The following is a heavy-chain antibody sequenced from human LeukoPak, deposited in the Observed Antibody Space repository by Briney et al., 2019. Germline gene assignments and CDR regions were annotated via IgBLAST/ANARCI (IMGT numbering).Heavy chain of an antibody. D-gene: IGHD6-13*01. V-gene: IGHV4-59*08. CDR2: IYYTGST. J-gene: IGHJ4*01. CDR1: GDSIINNY. Sequence: SETLSLTCTVSGDSIINNYWTWIRQPPGRTLEWIGFIYYTGSTNYNPSLKSRVTMALDTSQRQFSLTLTSVTTADTAVYYCARQKPAPGTYYFDHWGHGTLVTVSS. CDR3: ARQKPAPGTYYFDH.